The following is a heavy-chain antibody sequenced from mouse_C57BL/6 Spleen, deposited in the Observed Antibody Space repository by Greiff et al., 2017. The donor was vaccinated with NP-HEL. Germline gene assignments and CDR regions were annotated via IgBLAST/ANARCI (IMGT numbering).Heavy chain of an antibody. D-gene: IGHD2-5*01. CDR3: ARSPYSNYGYFDY. CDR1: GYTFTSYW. Sequence: VQLQQPGAELVRPGSSVKLSCKASGYTFTSYWMHWVKQRPIQGLEWIGNIDPSDSETHYNQKFKDKATLTVDKSSSTAYMQLSSLTSEDSAVYYCARSPYSNYGYFDYWGQGTTLTVSS. J-gene: IGHJ2*01. CDR2: IDPSDSET. V-gene: IGHV1-52*01.